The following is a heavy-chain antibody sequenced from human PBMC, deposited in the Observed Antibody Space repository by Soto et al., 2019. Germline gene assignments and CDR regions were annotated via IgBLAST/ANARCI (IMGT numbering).Heavy chain of an antibody. J-gene: IGHJ6*02. V-gene: IGHV4-34*01. CDR2: MNHDGIT. CDR1: GGSFTGYY. CDR3: ARGEAYLRGVQLEYYYGMDV. Sequence: PSETLSLTCGVYGGSFTGYYWTWIRQPPGERLEWIGEMNHDGITNYNPSLKSRVAITLDTSKNQFSLRLTSVTAADTAVYFCARGEAYLRGVQLEYYYGMDVWGQGTTVTVSS. D-gene: IGHD3-10*01.